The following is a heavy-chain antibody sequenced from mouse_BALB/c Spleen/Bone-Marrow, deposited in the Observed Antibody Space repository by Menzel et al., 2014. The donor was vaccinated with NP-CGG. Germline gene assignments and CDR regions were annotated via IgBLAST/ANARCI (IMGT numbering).Heavy chain of an antibody. CDR1: GFSLTSYG. Sequence: VMLVESGPGLVAPSQSLSITCTVSGFSLTSYGVHWVRQPPGKGLEWLGVIWAGGSTNYNSALMSRLGISKDNSKSQVFLKMNSLQTDDTAMYYCARVGYRYDGYAMDYWGQGTSVTVSS. J-gene: IGHJ4*01. V-gene: IGHV2-9*02. CDR3: ARVGYRYDGYAMDY. D-gene: IGHD2-14*01. CDR2: IWAGGST.